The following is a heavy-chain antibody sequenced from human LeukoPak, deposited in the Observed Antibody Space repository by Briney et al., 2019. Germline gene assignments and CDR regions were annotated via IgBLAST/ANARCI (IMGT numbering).Heavy chain of an antibody. CDR1: GFSVSDKY. D-gene: IGHD6-19*01. Sequence: GESLRLSCAASGFSVSDKYMSWVRQAPGKGLEWVSVIYTGGDTYYADSVRGRFTISRDNSKNTVNLQMNSLRAEDTALYYCAGGQMFTSGGFDDWGQGTLVTVSS. J-gene: IGHJ4*02. V-gene: IGHV3-53*01. CDR2: IYTGGDT. CDR3: AGGQMFTSGGFDD.